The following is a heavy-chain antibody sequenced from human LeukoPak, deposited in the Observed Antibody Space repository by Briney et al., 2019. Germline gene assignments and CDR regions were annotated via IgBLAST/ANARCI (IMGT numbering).Heavy chain of an antibody. D-gene: IGHD3-22*01. CDR3: ARQPHYYDTSAYYPSHFDY. V-gene: IGHV4-39*01. CDR2: ISYSGDT. CDR1: GGPFTSNSHY. J-gene: IGHJ4*02. Sequence: PSETLSLTCTVSGGPFTSNSHYWGWIRQPPGKGLEWIGSISYSGDTHYNPSLKSRVTLSVDTSKSQFSLNLSSLTAADTAVFYCARQPHYYDTSAYYPSHFDYWGLGTLVTVAS.